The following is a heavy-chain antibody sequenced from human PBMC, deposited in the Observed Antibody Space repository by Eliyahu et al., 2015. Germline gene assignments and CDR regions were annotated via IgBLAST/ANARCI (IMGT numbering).Heavy chain of an antibody. V-gene: IGHV3-23*01. CDR2: IRGSGGGS. J-gene: IGHJ4*02. CDR1: GFTLSTYA. Sequence: EVQLLESGGDLVQPGGSLTLSCXASGFTLSTYAMSWVRQAPGEGLEWVALIRGSGGGSEYADPVTGRFTISRDDSKNTLYLHMNSLRVEDTAIYYCANDFGGEFSIMGYWGQGTLVTVSS. D-gene: IGHD2-21*01. CDR3: ANDFGGEFSIMGY.